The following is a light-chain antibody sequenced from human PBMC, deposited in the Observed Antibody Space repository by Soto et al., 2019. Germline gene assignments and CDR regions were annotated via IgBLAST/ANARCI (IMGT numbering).Light chain of an antibody. CDR3: SSYTSTSSYV. CDR1: SSDVGGYNS. CDR2: EVS. J-gene: IGLJ1*01. V-gene: IGLV2-14*03. Sequence: QSVMTQPASVSGSPGQSITAPCTGTSSDVGGYNSVSWYQQHPGKPPKLIIYEVSNRPSGVSDRFSGSKSGNTASLTISGLQAEDEADYYCSSYTSTSSYVFATGTKVTVL.